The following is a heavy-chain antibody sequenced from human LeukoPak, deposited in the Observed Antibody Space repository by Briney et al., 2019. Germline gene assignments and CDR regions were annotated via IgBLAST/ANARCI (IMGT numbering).Heavy chain of an antibody. J-gene: IGHJ4*02. CDR1: GDSISSSY. CDR2: IYTSGSI. V-gene: IGHV4-4*07. Sequence: SETLSLTCTVSGDSISSSYWSWIRQSAGKGLEWIGRIYTSGSINYNPSLRGQVTMSVDTSKNQFSLNLNSVTAADTAVYYCARGPYHFDYWGQGTLVTVSS. CDR3: ARGPYHFDY.